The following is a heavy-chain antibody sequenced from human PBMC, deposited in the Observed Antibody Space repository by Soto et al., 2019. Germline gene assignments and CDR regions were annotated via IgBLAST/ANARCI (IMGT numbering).Heavy chain of an antibody. CDR3: VRVVAIPGYPDN. V-gene: IGHV1-69*12. CDR2: IVPIVDTS. CDR1: GGTFSSYA. D-gene: IGHD5-12*01. Sequence: QVQLVQSGAEVRQPASSVKVSCKTSGGTFSSYAISWVRQAPGQGLEWMGGIVPIVDTSTYAQKFQGRVPITADESASTVYMELSSLRSDDTAVYYCVRVVAIPGYPDNWGQGTLVTV. J-gene: IGHJ4*02.